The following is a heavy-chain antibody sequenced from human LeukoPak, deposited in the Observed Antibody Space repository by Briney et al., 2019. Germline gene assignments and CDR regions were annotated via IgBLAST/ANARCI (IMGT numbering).Heavy chain of an antibody. J-gene: IGHJ5*02. CDR2: INHSGST. CDR1: GGSFSGYY. Sequence: SETLSLTCAVYGGSFSGYYWSWIRQPPGKGLEWIGEINHSGSTNYNPSLKSRVTISVDTSKNQFSLKLSSVTAADTAVYYCARPIHYYGSGSYFDPWGQGTLVTVSS. CDR3: ARPIHYYGSGSYFDP. V-gene: IGHV4-34*01. D-gene: IGHD3-10*01.